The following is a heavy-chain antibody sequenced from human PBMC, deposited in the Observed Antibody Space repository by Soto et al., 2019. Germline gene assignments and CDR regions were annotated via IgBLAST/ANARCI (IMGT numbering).Heavy chain of an antibody. D-gene: IGHD2-21*02. J-gene: IGHJ4*02. CDR2: IYPGDSDT. CDR1: GYTFTNYW. Sequence: GESLKISCKASGYTFTNYWIGWVRQMPGKGLEWMGIIYPGDSDTRFSPSFQGQVTMSADKSITTAYLQWSSLKASDGAMYYCARRGETALDYWGQGTLVTVSS. V-gene: IGHV5-51*01. CDR3: ARRGETALDY.